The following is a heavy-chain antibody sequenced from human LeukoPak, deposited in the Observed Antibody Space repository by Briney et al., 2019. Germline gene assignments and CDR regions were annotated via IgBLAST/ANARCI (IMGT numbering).Heavy chain of an antibody. V-gene: IGHV3-7*01. CDR2: IKQDGSEK. CDR3: ARKNEYYDFWSGYSTPAFDI. CDR1: GFTFSSYW. D-gene: IGHD3-3*01. J-gene: IGHJ3*02. Sequence: AGGSLRLSCAASGFTFSSYWMSWVRQAPGKGLEWVANIKQDGSEKYYVDSVKGRFTISRDNAKNSLYLQMNSLRAEDTAVYYCARKNEYYDFWSGYSTPAFDIWGQGTMVTVSS.